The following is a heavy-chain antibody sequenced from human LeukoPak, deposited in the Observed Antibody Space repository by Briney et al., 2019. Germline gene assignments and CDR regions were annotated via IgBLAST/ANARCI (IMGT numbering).Heavy chain of an antibody. D-gene: IGHD5-12*01. CDR3: ARGLDGYRSGNGA. CDR2: INTDGSST. J-gene: IGHJ5*02. CDR1: GFPFSNYW. Sequence: GGSLRLSCATSGFPFSNYWMHWVRQAPGKGLVWISRINTDGSSTDYADSVKGRFTISRDNAKNTLYLQMNSLRAEDTAVYYCARGLDGYRSGNGAWGQGTLVTVSS. V-gene: IGHV3-74*01.